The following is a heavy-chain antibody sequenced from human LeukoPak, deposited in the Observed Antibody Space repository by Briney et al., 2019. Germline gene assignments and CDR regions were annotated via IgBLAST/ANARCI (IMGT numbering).Heavy chain of an antibody. V-gene: IGHV4-39*01. CDR1: GGSISSSSYY. CDR3: AGYGDSTV. J-gene: IGHJ4*02. D-gene: IGHD4-17*01. CDR2: IYYSGST. Sequence: SETLSLTCTVSGGSISSSSYYWRWIRPPPGKGLEWIGSIYYSGSTYYNPSLKSRVTISVDTSKNQFSLKLSSVTAADTAVYYCAGYGDSTVWGQGTLVTVSS.